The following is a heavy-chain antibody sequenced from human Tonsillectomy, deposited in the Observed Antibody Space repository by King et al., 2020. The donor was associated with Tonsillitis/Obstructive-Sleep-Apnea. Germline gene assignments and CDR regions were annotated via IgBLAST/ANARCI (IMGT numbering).Heavy chain of an antibody. D-gene: IGHD3-10*01. CDR2: IKQDGSEK. CDR1: GFTVSSHW. V-gene: IGHV3-7*04. CDR3: ARSSFGAFDY. Sequence: VQLLESGGGLVQPGGSLRLSCAGSGFTVSSHWMGWVRPAPGKGLEWVANIKQDGSEKHYVDSVKGRFTISRDNAKNTLCLQMNSLRAEDTALYYCARSSFGAFDYWGQGAQVTVSS. J-gene: IGHJ4*02.